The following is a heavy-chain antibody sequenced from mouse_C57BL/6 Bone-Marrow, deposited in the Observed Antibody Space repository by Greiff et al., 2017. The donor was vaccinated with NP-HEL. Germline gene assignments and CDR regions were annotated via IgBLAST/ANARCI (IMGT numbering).Heavy chain of an antibody. J-gene: IGHJ4*01. CDR3: ASPKLGYYAMDY. D-gene: IGHD4-1*01. V-gene: IGHV5-9*01. CDR2: ISGGGGNT. CDR1: GFTFSSYT. Sequence: EVMLVESGGGLVKPGGSLKLSCAASGFTFSSYTMSWVRQTPEKRLEWVATISGGGGNTYYPDSVKGRFTISRDNAKNTLYLQMSSLRSEDTALYYCASPKLGYYAMDYWGQGTSVTVSS.